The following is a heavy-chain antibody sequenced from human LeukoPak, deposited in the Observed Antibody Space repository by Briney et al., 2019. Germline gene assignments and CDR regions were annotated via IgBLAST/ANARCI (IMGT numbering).Heavy chain of an antibody. J-gene: IGHJ4*02. V-gene: IGHV3-48*04. D-gene: IGHD3-22*01. CDR2: ISSSSSTV. Sequence: GGSLRLSCAASGFTFNSYSMTWVRQAPGKGLEWISYISSSSSTVYYADSVRGRFTISRDNAKNSLYLQMNTLRAEDTAVYYCARDRGPYYYDSSGSYYFDSWGQGTLVTVSS. CDR3: ARDRGPYYYDSSGSYYFDS. CDR1: GFTFNSYS.